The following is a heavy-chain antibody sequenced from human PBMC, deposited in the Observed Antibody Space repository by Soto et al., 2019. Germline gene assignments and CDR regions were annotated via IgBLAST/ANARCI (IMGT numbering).Heavy chain of an antibody. J-gene: IGHJ4*02. CDR2: IYWNDDK. CDR1: GFSLSTSGVG. V-gene: IGHV2-5*01. D-gene: IGHD6-13*01. CDR3: AHAPSISWYGPFDY. Sequence: QITLKESGPTLVKPTQTLTLTCTFSGFSLSTSGVGVGWIRQPPGKALEWLAIIYWNDDKRYSPSLKSRLTITKDTSKNQVVLTMTNMDPVDTATYYCAHAPSISWYGPFDYWGQGTLVTVSS.